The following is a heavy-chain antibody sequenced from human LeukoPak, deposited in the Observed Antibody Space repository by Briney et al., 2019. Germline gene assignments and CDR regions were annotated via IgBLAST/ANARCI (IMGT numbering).Heavy chain of an antibody. CDR1: GGSISRGGYC. J-gene: IGHJ6*02. V-gene: IGHV4-31*03. CDR3: ARDRTYYYDSSGFGSYYYYGMDV. D-gene: IGHD3-22*01. CDR2: IYYSGST. Sequence: SETLSLTCTVSGGSISRGGYCWSWLRQHPGKGLEWIVYIYYSGSTYYNPSLKSRVTISVDTSKNQFSLKLSSVTAADTAVYYCARDRTYYYDSSGFGSYYYYGMDVWGQGTTVTVSS.